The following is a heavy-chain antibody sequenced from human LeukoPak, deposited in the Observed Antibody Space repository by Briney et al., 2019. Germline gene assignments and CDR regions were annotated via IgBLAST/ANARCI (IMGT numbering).Heavy chain of an antibody. CDR2: ISYDGGNK. V-gene: IGHV3-30*19. CDR1: GFTFSSYG. J-gene: IGHJ4*02. CDR3: ARGRSEWLTAGDF. Sequence: PGGSLRLSCGASGFTFSSYGMHWVRQAPGKGLEWVAIISYDGGNKYYADSVKGRFTISRDNSKSTLYLQMSSLRAEDTTVYYCARGRSEWLTAGDFWGQGTLVTVSS. D-gene: IGHD5-12*01.